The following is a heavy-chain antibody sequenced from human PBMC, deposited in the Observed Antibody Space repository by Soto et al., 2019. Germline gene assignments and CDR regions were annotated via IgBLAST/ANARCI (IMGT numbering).Heavy chain of an antibody. D-gene: IGHD2-15*01. CDR2: IKSKTDGGTT. CDR1: GFTFSNAW. V-gene: IGHV3-15*01. Sequence: PGGSLRLSCAASGFTFSNAWMSWVRQAPGKGLEWVGRIKSKTDGGTTDYAAPVKGRFTISRDDSKNTLYLQMNSLKTEDTAVYYCTTGLTSLLVAATMDYWGQGTLVTVSS. J-gene: IGHJ4*02. CDR3: TTGLTSLLVAATMDY.